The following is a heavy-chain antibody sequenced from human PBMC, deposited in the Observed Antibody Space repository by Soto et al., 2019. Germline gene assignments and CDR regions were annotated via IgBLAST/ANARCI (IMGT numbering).Heavy chain of an antibody. CDR1: SGSISSSNW. Sequence: QVQLQESGPGLVKPSGTLSLTCAVSSGSISSSNWWSWVRQPPGKGLEWIGEIYHSGSTNYNPSLKSRVTISVDKSKNQFSLKLSSVTAADTAVYYCARRGEEVSCSGGSCYPAWWFDPWGQGTLVTVSS. D-gene: IGHD2-15*01. J-gene: IGHJ5*02. CDR3: ARRGEEVSCSGGSCYPAWWFDP. V-gene: IGHV4-4*02. CDR2: IYHSGST.